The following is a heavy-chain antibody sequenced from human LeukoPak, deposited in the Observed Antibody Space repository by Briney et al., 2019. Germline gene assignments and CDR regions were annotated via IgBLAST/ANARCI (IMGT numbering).Heavy chain of an antibody. V-gene: IGHV3-66*01. CDR3: ASIFY. J-gene: IGHJ4*02. CDR2: IYSGGTT. Sequence: PGGSLRPSCAASGFTVSSNYMNWVRQAPGKGLEWVSVIYSGGTTYYADSVKGRFTISRDNSKNTLYLQMNNLRAEDTAVYYCASIFYWGQGTLVTVSS. CDR1: GFTVSSNY.